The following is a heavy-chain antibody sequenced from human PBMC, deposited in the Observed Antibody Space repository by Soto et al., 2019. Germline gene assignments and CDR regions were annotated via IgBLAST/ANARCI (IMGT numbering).Heavy chain of an antibody. CDR1: GGSISSSNW. J-gene: IGHJ6*02. V-gene: IGHV4-4*02. D-gene: IGHD2-15*01. CDR3: ARVGYCSGGSCYTDLYYGMDV. Sequence: KTSETLSLTCAVSGGSISSSNWWSWVRQPPGKGLEWIGEIYHSGNTNYNPSLKSRVTISVDKSKNQFSLKLSSVTAADTAVYYCARVGYCSGGSCYTDLYYGMDVWGQGTTVTVSS. CDR2: IYHSGNT.